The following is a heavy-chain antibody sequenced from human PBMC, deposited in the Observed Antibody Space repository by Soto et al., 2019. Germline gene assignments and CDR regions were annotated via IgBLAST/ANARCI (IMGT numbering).Heavy chain of an antibody. Sequence: SETLSLTCTVSGGSISSYYWSWIRQPPGKGLEWIGYIYYSGSTNYNPSFKSRVTISVDTSKNQFSLKLSSVTAADTAVYYCARSDYGRKDVWGKGTTVTVSS. J-gene: IGHJ6*04. CDR2: IYYSGST. V-gene: IGHV4-59*01. CDR3: ARSDYGRKDV. CDR1: GGSISSYY. D-gene: IGHD4-17*01.